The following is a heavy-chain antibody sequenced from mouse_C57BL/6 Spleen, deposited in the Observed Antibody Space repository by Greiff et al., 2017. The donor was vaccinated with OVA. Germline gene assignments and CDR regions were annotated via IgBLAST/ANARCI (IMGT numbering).Heavy chain of an antibody. J-gene: IGHJ1*03. V-gene: IGHV5-4*01. D-gene: IGHD1-1*01. Sequence: EVNVVESGGGLVKPGGSLKLSCAASGFTFSGYAMSWVRQTPEKRLEWVATISDGGSYTYYPDNVKGRFTISRDNAKNNLYLQMSHLKSEDTAMYYCARETTVRYFDVWGTGTTVTVSS. CDR3: ARETTVRYFDV. CDR1: GFTFSGYA. CDR2: ISDGGSYT.